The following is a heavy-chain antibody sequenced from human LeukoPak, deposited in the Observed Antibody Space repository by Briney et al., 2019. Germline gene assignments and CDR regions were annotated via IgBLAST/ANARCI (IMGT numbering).Heavy chain of an antibody. Sequence: SETLSLTCAVSGASISSYYWSWIRQPPGKGLEWIGYISYSGSTNFNPSLKSRGTISADTSKNQVSLTLSSVTAADTAVYYCARHPELYFFDYWGQGTLVTVSS. CDR2: ISYSGST. V-gene: IGHV4-59*08. J-gene: IGHJ4*02. D-gene: IGHD3-10*01. CDR3: ARHPELYFFDY. CDR1: GASISSYY.